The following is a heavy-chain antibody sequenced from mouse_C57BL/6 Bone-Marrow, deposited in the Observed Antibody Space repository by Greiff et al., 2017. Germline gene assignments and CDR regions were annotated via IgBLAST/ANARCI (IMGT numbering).Heavy chain of an antibody. J-gene: IGHJ3*01. D-gene: IGHD1-1*01. CDR2: INPGSGGT. V-gene: IGHV1-54*01. Sequence: QVQLQQSGAELVRPGTSVKVSCKASGYAFTNYLIEWVKQRPGQGLEWIGVINPGSGGTNYNEKFKGKATLTADKSSSTAYMQLSSLTSEDSAVYFPHYYGSTWFAYWGQGTLVTVSA. CDR3: HYYGSTWFAY. CDR1: GYAFTNYL.